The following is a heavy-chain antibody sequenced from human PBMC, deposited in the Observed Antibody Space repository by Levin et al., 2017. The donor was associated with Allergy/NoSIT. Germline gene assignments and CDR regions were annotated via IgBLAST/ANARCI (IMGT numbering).Heavy chain of an antibody. D-gene: IGHD5-24*01. V-gene: IGHV2-5*02. CDR2: IYWDDDK. Sequence: SGPTLVKPTQTLTLTCTFSGFSLSTPRVGVGWIRQPPRKPLEWLALIYWDDDKRYSPSLLDRLTITKDTSKNQVVLTMTNMDPVDTATYYCAHYGLVWLPHQRHFDYWGQGTLVTVSS. CDR3: AHYGLVWLPHQRHFDY. J-gene: IGHJ4*02. CDR1: GFSLSTPRVG.